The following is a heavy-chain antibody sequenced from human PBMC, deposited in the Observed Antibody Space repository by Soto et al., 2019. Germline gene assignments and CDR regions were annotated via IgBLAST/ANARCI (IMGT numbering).Heavy chain of an antibody. D-gene: IGHD1-26*01. J-gene: IGHJ5*02. CDR3: ARYVGGVSLSQDLDA. Sequence: PGGSLRLSCVASGFTLSDYYMAWIRQTPGKGLEWLSYVSVHSNTTDYTDSVKGRFTISRDNAKNSLYQGMTGLRVEDTAVYYCARYVGGVSLSQDLDAWGQGTLVTVSS. CDR2: VSVHSNTT. CDR1: GFTLSDYY. V-gene: IGHV3-11*01.